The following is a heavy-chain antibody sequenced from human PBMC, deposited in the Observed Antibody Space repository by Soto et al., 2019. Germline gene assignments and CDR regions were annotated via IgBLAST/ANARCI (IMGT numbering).Heavy chain of an antibody. Sequence: QVQLVQSGAEVKKPGSSVKVSCKASGGTFSSYAISWVRQAPGQGLEWMGGIIPIFGTADYAQKFQGRVTITADEPTSTAYVELSSLRSEDTAVYYCASHYDSSGYYYRGLDYWGQGTLVTVSS. CDR1: GGTFSSYA. D-gene: IGHD3-22*01. CDR2: IIPIFGTA. J-gene: IGHJ4*02. CDR3: ASHYDSSGYYYRGLDY. V-gene: IGHV1-69*12.